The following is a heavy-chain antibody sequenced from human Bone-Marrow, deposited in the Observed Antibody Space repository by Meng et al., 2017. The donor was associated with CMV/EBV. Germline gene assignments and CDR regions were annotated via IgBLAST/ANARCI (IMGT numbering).Heavy chain of an antibody. Sequence: ASAKVSCKASGYTFTGYYTHWVRQAPGQGLEWMGWINPNSGGTNYAQKFQGRVTMTRDTSISTAYMELSRLRSDDTSVYYCARLFHTILGTAYYYGMDVWGPGTMVTIAS. CDR3: ARLFHTILGTAYYYGMDV. CDR2: INPNSGGT. J-gene: IGHJ6*02. CDR1: GYTFTGYY. D-gene: IGHD3-3*01. V-gene: IGHV1-2*02.